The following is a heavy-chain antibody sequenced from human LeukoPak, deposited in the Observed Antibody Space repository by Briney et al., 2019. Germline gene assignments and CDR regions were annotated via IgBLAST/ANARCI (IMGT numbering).Heavy chain of an antibody. CDR1: GGSISSGGYY. CDR3: ARVVATIYWFDP. J-gene: IGHJ5*02. D-gene: IGHD5-12*01. CDR2: IHYTGAT. Sequence: SETLSLTCTVSGGSISSGGYYWSWIRQHPGKGLEWIGYIHYTGATYYNPFLESRVTISVDTSKNQFSLKLSSVTAADTAVYYCARVVATIYWFDPWGQGTLVTVSS. V-gene: IGHV4-31*03.